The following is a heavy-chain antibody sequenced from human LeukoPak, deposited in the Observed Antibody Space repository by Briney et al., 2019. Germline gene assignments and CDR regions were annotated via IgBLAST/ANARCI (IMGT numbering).Heavy chain of an antibody. V-gene: IGHV4-61*02. CDR3: ARARVAVAGNFDY. Sequence: SETLSLTCTVSGGSISSGSYYWSWIRQPAGKGLGWIGGIYTSGSTNYNPSLKSRVTISVDTSKNQFSLKLSSVTAADTAVYYCARARVAVAGNFDYWGQGTLVTVSS. J-gene: IGHJ4*02. D-gene: IGHD6-19*01. CDR1: GGSISSGSYY. CDR2: IYTSGST.